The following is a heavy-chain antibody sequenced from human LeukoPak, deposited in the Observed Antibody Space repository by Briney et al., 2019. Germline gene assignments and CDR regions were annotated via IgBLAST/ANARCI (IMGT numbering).Heavy chain of an antibody. CDR1: GFTFSSYW. D-gene: IGHD3-10*01. CDR2: IDPSGTT. J-gene: IGHJ6*03. Sequence: PGGSLRLSCAASGFTFSSYWMSWVRQAPGKGLEWIGEIDPSGTTNYNPSLKSRVTISGDTSKNQFSLNLTSVTAADTAVYYCAGDTDDYSYMDVWGKGTTVTVSS. V-gene: IGHV4-34*08. CDR3: AGDTDDYSYMDV.